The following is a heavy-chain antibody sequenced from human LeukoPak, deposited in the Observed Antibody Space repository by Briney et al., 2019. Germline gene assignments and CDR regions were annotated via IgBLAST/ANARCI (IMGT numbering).Heavy chain of an antibody. D-gene: IGHD1-26*01. CDR2: IYYTGST. Sequence: SETLSLTCTVSGGSISSYYWSWIRQPPGKGLEWIGYIYYTGSTNYNPSLKSRVTISVDTSKNQFSLRLSSVTAADTAVYYCARHSGSYWYWGQGTLVTVSS. CDR1: GGSISSYY. V-gene: IGHV4-59*08. CDR3: ARHSGSYWY. J-gene: IGHJ4*02.